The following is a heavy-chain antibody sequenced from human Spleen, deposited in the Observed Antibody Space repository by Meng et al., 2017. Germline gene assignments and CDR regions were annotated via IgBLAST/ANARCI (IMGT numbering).Heavy chain of an antibody. V-gene: IGHV3-74*01. J-gene: IGHJ2*01. CDR1: GFTFSTYW. Sequence: GESLKISCAASGFTFSTYWMHWVRQGPDKGLVWVSRVKSDGSSTSYADSVKGRFTISRDNAKNTLYLQMNSLRAEDTAVYYCASGAYCSSSSCYGNWHFDLWGRGTRVTGSS. CDR2: VKSDGSST. CDR3: ASGAYCSSSSCYGNWHFDL. D-gene: IGHD2-2*01.